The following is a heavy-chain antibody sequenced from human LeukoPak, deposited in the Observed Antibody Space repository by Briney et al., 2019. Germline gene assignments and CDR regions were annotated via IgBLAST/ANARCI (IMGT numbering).Heavy chain of an antibody. CDR1: GDIVSSNSAA. J-gene: IGHJ4*02. V-gene: IGHV6-1*01. Sequence: SQTLSLTCALSGDIVSSNSAAWNWIRQSPSRGLEWLGRTYYRSKWYNDYAVSMKSRITINPDTSKDQFSLQLNSVPPEDTAVYYCARDAGSGWSSFDYWGQGTLVTVSS. D-gene: IGHD6-19*01. CDR3: ARDAGSGWSSFDY. CDR2: TYYRSKWYN.